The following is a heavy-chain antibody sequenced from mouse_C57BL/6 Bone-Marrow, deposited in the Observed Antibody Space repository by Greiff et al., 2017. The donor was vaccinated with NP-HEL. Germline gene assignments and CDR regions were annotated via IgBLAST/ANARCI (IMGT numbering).Heavy chain of an antibody. D-gene: IGHD2-2*01. CDR1: GYSITSDY. V-gene: IGHV3-8*01. CDR2: ISYSGST. CDR3: ARSPLWLRRNYYAMDY. Sequence: EVHLVESGPGLAKPSQTLSLTCSVPGYSITSDYWNWIRKFPGNKLEYMGYISYSGSTYYNPSLKSRISITRDTSKNQYYLQLNSVTTEDTATYYCARSPLWLRRNYYAMDYWGQGTSVTVSS. J-gene: IGHJ4*01.